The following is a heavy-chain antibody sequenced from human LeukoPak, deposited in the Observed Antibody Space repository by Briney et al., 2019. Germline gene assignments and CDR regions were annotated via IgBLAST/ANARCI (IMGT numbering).Heavy chain of an antibody. CDR3: ARGGLYCSGGSCYEDDGMDV. V-gene: IGHV3-53*01. J-gene: IGHJ6*02. CDR2: IYSGGST. CDR1: GFTVSSNY. Sequence: GGSLRLSCAASGFTVSSNYMSWVRQAPGKGLEWVSVIYSGGSTYYADSVKGRFTISRDNSKNSLYLQMNSLRAEDTAVYYCARGGLYCSGGSCYEDDGMDVWGQGTTVTVSS. D-gene: IGHD2-15*01.